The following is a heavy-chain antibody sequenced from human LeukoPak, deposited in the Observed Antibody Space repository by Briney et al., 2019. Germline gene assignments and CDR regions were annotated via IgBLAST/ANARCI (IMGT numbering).Heavy chain of an antibody. CDR3: SKDRNVAVAGFAP. J-gene: IGHJ5*02. D-gene: IGHD6-19*01. CDR2: IWYDGSNK. CDR1: GFTFSNYG. Sequence: GGSLRLSCAASGFTFSNYGMHWVRQAPGKGLEWVAVIWYDGSNKYYIDSVKGRFTISRDNSKNTLFLQMSDLRAEDTALYYCSKDRNVAVAGFAPWGQGTLVTVSS. V-gene: IGHV3-33*06.